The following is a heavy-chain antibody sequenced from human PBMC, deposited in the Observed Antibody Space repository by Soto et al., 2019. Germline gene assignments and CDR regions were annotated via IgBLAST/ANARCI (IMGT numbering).Heavy chain of an antibody. CDR3: AREWSTSGDLDY. CDR2: ISYDGSIK. J-gene: IGHJ4*02. D-gene: IGHD3-10*01. CDR1: VFTFSSHS. V-gene: IGHV3-30-3*01. Sequence: QGQRVESGGGVVQPGRSLRLSCAASVFTFSSHSIKWVRQAQGKGLGWVAVISYDGSIKYYADSVKGRFTISRDNSKNTAYLQMNSLRAEDTAVFYCAREWSTSGDLDYWGQGTLVIVSS.